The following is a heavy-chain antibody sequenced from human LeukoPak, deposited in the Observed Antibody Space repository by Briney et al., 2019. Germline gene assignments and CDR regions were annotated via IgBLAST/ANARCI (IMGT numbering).Heavy chain of an antibody. V-gene: IGHV1-69*05. CDR1: GGTFSSYA. D-gene: IGHD6-6*01. CDR3: ASSASVIAARSMYY. J-gene: IGHJ4*02. CDR2: IIPIFGTA. Sequence: SVKVSCKASGGTFSSYAISWVRQAPGQGLEWMGRIIPIFGTANYAQKFQGRVTITTDESTSTAYMDLSSLRSEDTAVYYCASSASVIAARSMYYWGKGTLVTVSS.